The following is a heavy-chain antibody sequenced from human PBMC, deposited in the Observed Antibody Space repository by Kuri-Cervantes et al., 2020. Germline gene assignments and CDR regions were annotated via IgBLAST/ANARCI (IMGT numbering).Heavy chain of an antibody. CDR3: ARGTCSSTSCYLSLGDYYMDV. J-gene: IGHJ6*03. CDR1: GYTFTRYG. D-gene: IGHD2-2*01. Sequence: ASVKVSCKASGYTFTRYGISWVRQATGQGLEWMGWMNPNSGNTGYAQKFQGRLTMTRNTSISTAYMELSGLRSEDTAVYYCARGTCSSTSCYLSLGDYYMDVWGKGTTVTVSS. CDR2: MNPNSGNT. V-gene: IGHV1-8*02.